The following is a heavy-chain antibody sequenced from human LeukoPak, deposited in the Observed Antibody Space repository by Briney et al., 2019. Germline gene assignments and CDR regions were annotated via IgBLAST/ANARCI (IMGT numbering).Heavy chain of an antibody. J-gene: IGHJ5*02. CDR2: ISGSGGST. CDR3: AKDINSSSSSGPEYNWFDP. V-gene: IGHV3-23*01. CDR1: GFTFSSYA. Sequence: PGGSLRLSCAASGFTFSSYAMSWVRQAPGKGLEWVSAISGSGGSTYYADSVKGRFTISRDNSKNTLYLQMNSLRAEDTAVYYCAKDINSSSSSGPEYNWFDPWGQGTLVTVSS. D-gene: IGHD6-6*01.